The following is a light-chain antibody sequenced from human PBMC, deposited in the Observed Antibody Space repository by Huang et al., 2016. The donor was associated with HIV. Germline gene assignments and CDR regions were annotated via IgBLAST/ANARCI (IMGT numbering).Light chain of an antibody. CDR2: WAS. V-gene: IGKV4-1*01. J-gene: IGKJ3*01. CDR1: QSVLYSSNNKNY. Sequence: DIVMTQSPDSLAVSLGERATINCKSSQSVLYSSNNKNYLAWYQQKPGQPPKLLIYWASTRESGVPDRFSGSGSGTHCTLTISSLQAEDVAVYYCQQYFLTPFTFGPGTKVDIK. CDR3: QQYFLTPFT.